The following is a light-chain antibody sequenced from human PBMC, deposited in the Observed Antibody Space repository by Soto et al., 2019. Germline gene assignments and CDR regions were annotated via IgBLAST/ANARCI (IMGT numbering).Light chain of an antibody. CDR1: QSISSSY. V-gene: IGKV3-20*01. Sequence: ESVLTQSPGTLSLSPGKRGTLSCRASQSISSSYLAWYQQKPGQAPRLLIYGTSSRATGIPDRFSGSGSGTHFTLTISRLEPEDFAVYYCQQYSSSALTFGGGTKVDIK. CDR3: QQYSSSALT. J-gene: IGKJ4*01. CDR2: GTS.